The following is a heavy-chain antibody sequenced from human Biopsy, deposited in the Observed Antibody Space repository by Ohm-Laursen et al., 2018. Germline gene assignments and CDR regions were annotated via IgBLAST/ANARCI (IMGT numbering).Heavy chain of an antibody. CDR2: KNPDSGNT. V-gene: IGHV1-8*01. Sequence: ASVKVSCKASGYTFTSYEINWVRQATGQGLEWMGWKNPDSGNTGYAQNFQGRVTMTRNTSISTAYMELSSLRSEDTAVYFCARADPPLFYYGSGSSNWFDPWGQGTLVTVSS. D-gene: IGHD3-10*01. CDR3: ARADPPLFYYGSGSSNWFDP. CDR1: GYTFTSYE. J-gene: IGHJ5*02.